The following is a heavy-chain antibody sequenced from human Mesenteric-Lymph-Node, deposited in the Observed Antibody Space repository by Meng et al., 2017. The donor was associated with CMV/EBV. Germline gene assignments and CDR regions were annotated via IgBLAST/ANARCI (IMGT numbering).Heavy chain of an antibody. CDR1: AFSLSTYGVG. CDR3: AHRGGSGSYHK. D-gene: IGHD3-10*01. J-gene: IGHJ1*01. Sequence: QITLSESSPTLVKPTPTLTQTCTFSAFSLSTYGVGIDWSRQPPGKALEWLALNYWDDDKRYNRSLKSRLTITKDTSKNQVVLTMTNMNPVDTATYYCAHRGGSGSYHKWGQGTLVTVSS. V-gene: IGHV2-5*02. CDR2: NYWDDDK.